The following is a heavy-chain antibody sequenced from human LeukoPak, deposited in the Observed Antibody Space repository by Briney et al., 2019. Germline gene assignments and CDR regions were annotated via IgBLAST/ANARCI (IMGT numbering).Heavy chain of an antibody. Sequence: PGGSLRLSCAASGFTFSSYAMSWVRQAPGKGLEWVSAISGSGGSTYYADSVKGRSTISRDNSKNTLYLQMNSLRAEDTAVYYCAKDPNRDGYYFDYWGQGTLVTVSS. D-gene: IGHD5-24*01. V-gene: IGHV3-23*01. CDR2: ISGSGGST. CDR1: GFTFSSYA. CDR3: AKDPNRDGYYFDY. J-gene: IGHJ4*02.